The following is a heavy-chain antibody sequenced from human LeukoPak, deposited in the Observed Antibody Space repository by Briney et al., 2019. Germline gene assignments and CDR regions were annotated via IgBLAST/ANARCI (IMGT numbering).Heavy chain of an antibody. CDR1: GGSISTYY. J-gene: IGHJ4*02. Sequence: SETLSLTCTVSGGSISTYYWSWIRQPPGKGLEWIGYIYYSGNTNYNPSLKSRVTMSVDASKNQFSLKLSSMTAADTAVYYCARVGDGCFDYWGQGTLVTVSS. V-gene: IGHV4-59*01. D-gene: IGHD3-10*01. CDR3: ARVGDGCFDY. CDR2: IYYSGNT.